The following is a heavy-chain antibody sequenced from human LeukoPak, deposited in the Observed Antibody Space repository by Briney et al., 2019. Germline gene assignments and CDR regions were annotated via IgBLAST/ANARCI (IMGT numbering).Heavy chain of an antibody. CDR2: IIPIFGTA. V-gene: IGHV1-69*13. J-gene: IGHJ3*02. Sequence: SVKVSCKASGHTFTSYYIQWVRQAPGQGLEWMGGIIPIFGTANYAQKFQGRVTITADESTSTAYMELSSLRSEDTAVYYCARGKVHYDSSGQATDAFDIWGQGTMVTVSS. CDR1: GHTFTSYY. CDR3: ARGKVHYDSSGQATDAFDI. D-gene: IGHD3-22*01.